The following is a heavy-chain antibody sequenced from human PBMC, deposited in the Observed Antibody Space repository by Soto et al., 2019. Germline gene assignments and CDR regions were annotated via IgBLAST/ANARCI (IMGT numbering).Heavy chain of an antibody. CDR2: IIPIFGTP. D-gene: IGHD2-2*02. CDR3: VRGTRDCSTTSCYTPQGSFYYGMDV. Sequence: QVQLVQSGAEVRKPGSAVRVSCKASGGTFNKYAMNWVRQAPGQGLEWMAGIIPIFGTPNYAQKFRDRVTIKADESTSTAYMDLSSLRSDDTAIYYCVRGTRDCSTTSCYTPQGSFYYGMDVWGQGTTVSVSS. CDR1: GGTFNKYA. V-gene: IGHV1-69*01. J-gene: IGHJ6*02.